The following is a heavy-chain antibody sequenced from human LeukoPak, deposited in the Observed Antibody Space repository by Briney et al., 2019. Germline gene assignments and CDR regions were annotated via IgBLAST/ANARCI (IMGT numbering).Heavy chain of an antibody. D-gene: IGHD6-13*01. CDR3: ARGPAAVHP. CDR2: ILHTRRT. J-gene: IGHJ5*02. Sequence: SETLSLTCAVHGYSLTNHFWIWIRQPPGKGLEWIWEILHTRRTNYNPSFKSRVTISLDTSKNQFFLNLTSVTAADTAVYFCARGPAAVHPWGQGTLVTVSS. CDR1: GYSLTNHF. V-gene: IGHV4-34*12.